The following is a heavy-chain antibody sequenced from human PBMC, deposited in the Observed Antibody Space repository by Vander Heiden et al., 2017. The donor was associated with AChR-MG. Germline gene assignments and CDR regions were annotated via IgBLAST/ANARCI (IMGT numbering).Heavy chain of an antibody. V-gene: IGHV3-53*02. D-gene: IGHD4-17*01. CDR3: ARVVLNEDYGDYDKVDY. Sequence: EVQLVETGGGLIQPGGSLRLSCAASGFTVSSNYMSWVRQAPGKGLGWGSVIYSGGSTYYADSVKGRFTISRDNSKNTLYLQMNSLRAEDTAVYYCARVVLNEDYGDYDKVDYWGQGTLVTVSS. J-gene: IGHJ4*02. CDR2: IYSGGST. CDR1: GFTVSSNY.